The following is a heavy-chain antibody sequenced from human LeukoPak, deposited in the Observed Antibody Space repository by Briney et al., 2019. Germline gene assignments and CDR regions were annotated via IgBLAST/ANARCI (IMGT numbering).Heavy chain of an antibody. CDR1: GFTFSGDY. Sequence: GGSLRLSCAASGFTFSGDYMSWIRQAPGKGLEWVSYISSVGSSTAYADSVKGRFTISRDNAKNSLFLQMNSLRAEDTAVYYCARDPSDYGDYSLEFDYWGQGTLVTVSS. CDR3: ARDPSDYGDYSLEFDY. V-gene: IGHV3-11*04. J-gene: IGHJ4*02. D-gene: IGHD4-17*01. CDR2: ISSVGSST.